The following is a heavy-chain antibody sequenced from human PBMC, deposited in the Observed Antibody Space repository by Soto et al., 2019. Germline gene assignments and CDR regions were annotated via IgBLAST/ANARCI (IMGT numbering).Heavy chain of an antibody. CDR3: ARDLGYALPDY. CDR2: INAGNGNT. D-gene: IGHD2-15*01. CDR1: GYTFTIYA. V-gene: IGHV1-3*01. Sequence: ASVKVSCKASGYTFTIYAMHWVRQAPGQRLEWMGWINAGNGNTKYSQKFQGRVTITRDTSASTAYMELSSLRSEDTAVYYCARDLGYALPDYWGQGTLVTVSS. J-gene: IGHJ4*02.